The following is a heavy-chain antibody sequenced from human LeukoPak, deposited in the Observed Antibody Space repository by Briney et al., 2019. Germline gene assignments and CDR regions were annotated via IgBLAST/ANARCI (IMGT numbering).Heavy chain of an antibody. CDR1: GFTFSSYE. D-gene: IGHD3-22*01. J-gene: IGHJ3*02. CDR3: AKEEGDSSGYFLDAFDI. V-gene: IGHV3-23*01. CDR2: ISGSGGST. Sequence: PGGSLRLSCAASGFTFSSYEMNWVRQAPGKGLEWVSAISGSGGSTYYADSVKGRFTISRDNSKNTLYLQMNSLRAEDTAVYYCAKEEGDSSGYFLDAFDIWGQGTMVTVSS.